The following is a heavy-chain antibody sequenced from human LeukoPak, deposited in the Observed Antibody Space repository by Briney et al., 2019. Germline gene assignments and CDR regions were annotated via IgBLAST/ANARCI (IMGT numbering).Heavy chain of an antibody. CDR1: GFTLSSYT. D-gene: IGHD6-13*01. Sequence: GGSLRLSCEVSGFTLSSYTMNWVRQAPGKGLEWVSAISGSGGSTYYADSVKGRFTISRDNSKNTLYLQMNSLRAEDTAVYYCAKDIAAAGRGWAPPAFDYWGQGTLVTVSS. CDR3: AKDIAAAGRGWAPPAFDY. CDR2: ISGSGGST. V-gene: IGHV3-23*01. J-gene: IGHJ4*02.